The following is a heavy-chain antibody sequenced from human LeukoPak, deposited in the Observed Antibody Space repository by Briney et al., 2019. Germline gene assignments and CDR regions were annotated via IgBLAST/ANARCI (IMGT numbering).Heavy chain of an antibody. CDR3: AAFATSNAQWANFDF. V-gene: IGHV3-21*01. D-gene: IGHD1-1*01. J-gene: IGHJ4*02. CDR1: GFPLRGYS. Sequence: GALRLSLAASGFPLRGYSMNWVRQAPGKGLELGPSISSSSNYIHYADSVKGRFTISRDNAKNSLYLQVNSLRAEDTAVYYCAAFATSNAQWANFDFWGQGTLVTVSS. CDR2: ISSSSNYI.